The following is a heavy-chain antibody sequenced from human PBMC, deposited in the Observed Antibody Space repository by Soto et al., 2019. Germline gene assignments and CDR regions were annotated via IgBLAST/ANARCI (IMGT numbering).Heavy chain of an antibody. CDR3: ARSTPPAASFRYDFWSGYYNY. Sequence: ASVKFSCKASGYTFTSYGISWVRQAPGQGLEWMGWISAYNGNTNYAQKLQGRVTMTRDTSISTAYMELSRLRSDGTAVYYCARSTPPAASFRYDFWSGYYNYWGQGTLVTVSS. V-gene: IGHV1-18*01. CDR1: GYTFTSYG. J-gene: IGHJ4*02. CDR2: ISAYNGNT. D-gene: IGHD3-3*01.